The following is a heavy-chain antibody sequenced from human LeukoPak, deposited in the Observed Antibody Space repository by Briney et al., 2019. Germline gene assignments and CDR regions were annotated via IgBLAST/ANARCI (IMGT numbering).Heavy chain of an antibody. J-gene: IGHJ4*02. CDR2: INIDGSTS. V-gene: IGHV3-74*01. CDR3: ARASALATPPFAY. CDR1: GFTFSSYW. Sequence: GGSLRLSCAASGFTFSSYWMHWVRQAPGKGLVWVSRINIDGSTSNYADSVKGRFTISRDNAKNAVYLQMSSLRVEDTAVYYCARASALATPPFAYWGQGTLVNVPS. D-gene: IGHD5-12*01.